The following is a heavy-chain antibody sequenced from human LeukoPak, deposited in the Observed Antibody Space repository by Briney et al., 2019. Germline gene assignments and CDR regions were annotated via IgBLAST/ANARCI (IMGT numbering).Heavy chain of an antibody. CDR2: ISFNGNDK. Sequence: GGSLRLSCAASGFGLGSYNMYWVRHAPGKGLEWVTLISFNGNDKKYADSVKGRFTVSRDNSRNTVFLQMNSLRAEDTALYYCARGRGVVVISFFDYWGQGTLVAVSS. J-gene: IGHJ4*02. V-gene: IGHV3-30*03. CDR1: GFGLGSYN. D-gene: IGHD3-22*01. CDR3: ARGRGVVVISFFDY.